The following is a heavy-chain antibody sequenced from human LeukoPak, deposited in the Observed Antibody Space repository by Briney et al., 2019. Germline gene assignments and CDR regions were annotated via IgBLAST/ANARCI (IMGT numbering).Heavy chain of an antibody. J-gene: IGHJ4*02. CDR2: IHYSGTT. D-gene: IGHD4-23*01. CDR3: ARIKDFSVDYFDS. Sequence: SETLSLTCTVSGGSISSFYWNWIRQSPGKGLEWIAYIHYSGTTDYHPSLKSRVTISLDTSNNQFSLKLTSVTAADTAVYYCARIKDFSVDYFDSWGQGTLVTVSS. CDR1: GGSISSFY. V-gene: IGHV4-59*01.